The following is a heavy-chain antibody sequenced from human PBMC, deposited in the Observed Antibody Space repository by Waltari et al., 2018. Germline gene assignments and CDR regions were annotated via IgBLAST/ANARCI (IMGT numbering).Heavy chain of an antibody. D-gene: IGHD6-13*01. CDR3: ARQGYSGSSLTYDY. Sequence: QVQLVESGGGVVQPGRSLRLSCAASGFTFTSYGMPWVRQAPGKGLEWGAVMWYDGSNQYYADSVKGRFTISRDISKSTLYLQMNSLGPQDTAVYYCARQGYSGSSLTYDYWGQGTLVTVSS. CDR1: GFTFTSYG. V-gene: IGHV3-33*01. CDR2: MWYDGSNQ. J-gene: IGHJ4*02.